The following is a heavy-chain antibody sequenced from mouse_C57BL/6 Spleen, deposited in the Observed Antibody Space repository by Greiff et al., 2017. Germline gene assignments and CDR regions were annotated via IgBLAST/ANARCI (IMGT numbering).Heavy chain of an antibody. CDR2: IRFNSDNYAT. CDR1: GFTFTNYW. J-gene: IGHJ4*01. V-gene: IGHV6-3*01. CDR3: NSYDDENAMDY. Sequence: EVKLQESGGGLVQPGGSMKLSCVASGFTFTNYWMNWVRQSPEKGLEWVAQIRFNSDNYATHYAESVKGRFTISRDDSTSSVYLQMINLRSADTGIYYCNSYDDENAMDYWGQGTSVTVSA. D-gene: IGHD2-4*01.